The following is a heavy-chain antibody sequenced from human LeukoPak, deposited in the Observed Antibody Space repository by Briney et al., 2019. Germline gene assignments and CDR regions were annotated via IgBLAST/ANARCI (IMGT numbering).Heavy chain of an antibody. J-gene: IGHJ6*02. Sequence: GGSLRLSCAASGFAVSSNYMSWVRQTPGKGLEWVSVIYTGGSTYYADSVKGRFTISRDNSKNTLYLQMNSLRAEDTAVYYCARDPSFSVPYYYYGMDVWGQGNTVTVSS. V-gene: IGHV3-53*01. D-gene: IGHD3-10*01. CDR1: GFAVSSNY. CDR3: ARDPSFSVPYYYYGMDV. CDR2: IYTGGST.